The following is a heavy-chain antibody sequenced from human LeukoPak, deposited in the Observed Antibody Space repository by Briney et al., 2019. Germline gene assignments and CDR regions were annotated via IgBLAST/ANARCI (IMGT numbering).Heavy chain of an antibody. J-gene: IGHJ3*02. D-gene: IGHD3-22*01. CDR3: ARVWVTMIVVVRYAFDI. V-gene: IGHV4-38-2*02. Sequence: SETLSLTCTVSGYSISSGYYWGWIRQPPGKGLEWIGSIYHSGSTYYNPSLKSRVTISVDTSKNQFSLKLSSVAAADTAVYYCARVWVTMIVVVRYAFDIWGQGTMVTVSS. CDR1: GYSISSGYY. CDR2: IYHSGST.